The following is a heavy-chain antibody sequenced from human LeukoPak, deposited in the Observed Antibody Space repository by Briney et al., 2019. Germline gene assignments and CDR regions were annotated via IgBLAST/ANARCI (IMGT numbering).Heavy chain of an antibody. J-gene: IGHJ5*02. Sequence: SETLSLTCTVSGDSISSYYWSWIRQPPGKGLGLIGYIYYSGSTNYNPSLKSRVTISVDTSKNQFSLKLSSVTAADTAVYYCAREEIRSWFDPWGQGTLVTVSS. CDR2: IYYSGST. D-gene: IGHD5-24*01. CDR3: AREEIRSWFDP. V-gene: IGHV4-59*01. CDR1: GDSISSYY.